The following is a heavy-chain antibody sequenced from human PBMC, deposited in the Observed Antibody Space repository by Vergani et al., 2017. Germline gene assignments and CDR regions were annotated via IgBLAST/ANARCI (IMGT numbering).Heavy chain of an antibody. J-gene: IGHJ4*02. D-gene: IGHD3-3*01. Sequence: QVHLVESGGGVVQPGGSLRLSCAASGFTFSDYGVHWVRQAPGKGLEWVAFIRIDGSEQYYADSVKGRFTVSRDKSKYTLYLQIHSLRPEDTALYYCARDEKRGYYASDLPYWGQGTLVTVSS. CDR3: ARDEKRGYYASDLPY. CDR2: IRIDGSEQ. CDR1: GFTFSDYG. V-gene: IGHV3-30*02.